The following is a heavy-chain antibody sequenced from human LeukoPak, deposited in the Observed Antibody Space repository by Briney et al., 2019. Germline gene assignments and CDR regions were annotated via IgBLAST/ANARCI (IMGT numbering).Heavy chain of an antibody. J-gene: IGHJ4*02. CDR3: AESHRVLRYFDWLPDY. Sequence: GGSLRLSCAASGFTFSSYAMSWVRQAPGEGLEWVSAISGSGGSTYYADSVKGRFTISRDNSKNTLYLQMNSLRAEDTAVYYCAESHRVLRYFDWLPDYWGQGTLVTVSS. CDR2: ISGSGGST. V-gene: IGHV3-23*01. CDR1: GFTFSSYA. D-gene: IGHD3-9*01.